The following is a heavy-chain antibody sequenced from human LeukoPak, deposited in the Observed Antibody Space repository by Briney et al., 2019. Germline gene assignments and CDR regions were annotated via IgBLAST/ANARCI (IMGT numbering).Heavy chain of an antibody. V-gene: IGHV3-23*01. CDR1: GFTFSGYA. J-gene: IGHJ4*02. D-gene: IGHD3-3*01. CDR3: ARDTPPLGVAPFDY. Sequence: PGGSLRLSCAASGFTFSGYAMSWVRQAPGKGLEWVSAISGSGGSTYYADSVKGRFTISRDNSKNTLYLQMNSLRAEDTAVYYCARDTPPLGVAPFDYWGQGTLVTVSS. CDR2: ISGSGGST.